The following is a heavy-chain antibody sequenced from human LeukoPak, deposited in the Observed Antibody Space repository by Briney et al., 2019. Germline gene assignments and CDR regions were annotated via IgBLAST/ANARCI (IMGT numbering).Heavy chain of an antibody. J-gene: IGHJ3*02. Sequence: SVKVSCKASGGTFSSYAISWVRQAPGQGLEWMGRIIPIFGTANYAQKFQGRVTTTTDESTSTAYMELSSLRSEDTAVYYCARDHFGYYDSSGWEGDDAFDIWGQGTMVTVSS. CDR3: ARDHFGYYDSSGWEGDDAFDI. CDR2: IIPIFGTA. D-gene: IGHD3-22*01. V-gene: IGHV1-69*05. CDR1: GGTFSSYA.